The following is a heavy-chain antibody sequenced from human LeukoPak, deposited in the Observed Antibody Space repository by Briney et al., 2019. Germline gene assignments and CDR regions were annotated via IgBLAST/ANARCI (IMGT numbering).Heavy chain of an antibody. CDR1: GFTFSSFA. CDR3: AKVSYSSSWYRGPSLDY. Sequence: GGSLRLSCAASGFTFSSFAIHWVRQAPGKGLEWVAVISYDGSNKYYADSVKGRFTISRDNSKNTLYLQMNSLRAEDTAVYYCAKVSYSSSWYRGPSLDYWGQGTLVTVSS. D-gene: IGHD6-13*01. J-gene: IGHJ4*02. CDR2: ISYDGSNK. V-gene: IGHV3-30-3*01.